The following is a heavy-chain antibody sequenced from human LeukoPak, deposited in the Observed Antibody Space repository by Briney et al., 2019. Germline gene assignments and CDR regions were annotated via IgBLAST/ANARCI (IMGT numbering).Heavy chain of an antibody. CDR2: ISSTSAYI. CDR3: ARDRAGAVAGTVDF. V-gene: IGHV3-21*01. CDR1: GFTFSTSS. D-gene: IGHD6-19*01. J-gene: IGHJ4*02. Sequence: GSLSLSCAASGFTFSTSSMNWVRQAPGKGLEWVSSISSTSAYIYYADSMKGRFTISRDNAKKSLYLQMDSLRAEDTAVYYCARDRAGAVAGTVDFWGQGTLVTVSS.